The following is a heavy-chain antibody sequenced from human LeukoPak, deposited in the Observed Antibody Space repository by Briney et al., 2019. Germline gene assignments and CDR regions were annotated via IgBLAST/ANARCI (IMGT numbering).Heavy chain of an antibody. V-gene: IGHV4-34*01. J-gene: IGHJ5*02. D-gene: IGHD2-15*01. CDR1: GGSFSGYY. CDR2: IYDSGST. CDR3: ARHLVAATHRFDP. Sequence: PSETLSLTCAVYGGSFSGYYWGWIRQPPGKGLEWIGSIYDSGSTYYNPPLKSRVTISVDTSKNQFSLKLSSVTAADTAVYYCARHLVAATHRFDPWGQGTLVTVSS.